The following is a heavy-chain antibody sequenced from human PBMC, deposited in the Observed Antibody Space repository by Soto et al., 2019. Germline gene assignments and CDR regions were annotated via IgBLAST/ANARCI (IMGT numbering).Heavy chain of an antibody. J-gene: IGHJ3*01. CDR1: GFSLIPYW. Sequence: EVKLVESGGGLVQPGGSLRLSCAASGFSLIPYWMSWVRQAPGKGLEWVANIKQDGSERNYVNSVKGRFTISRDTSSNTLYLQLNSLRDDDAAMYYCAKDSGLPRFGTLIHALDLWGQGTMVTVSS. CDR3: AKDSGLPRFGTLIHALDL. D-gene: IGHD3-10*01. V-gene: IGHV3-7*03. CDR2: IKQDGSER.